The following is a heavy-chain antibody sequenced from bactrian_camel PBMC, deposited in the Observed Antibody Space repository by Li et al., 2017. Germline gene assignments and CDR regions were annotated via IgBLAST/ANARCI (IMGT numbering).Heavy chain of an antibody. CDR2: INSNGAIT. Sequence: VQLVESGGGSVQAGGSLRLSCAASGDSYCMGWIRQAPGKGLEWVSEINSNGAITYYADSVKGRFTISRDNAKDTLYLQMNSLKIEDTAVYYCALGSSRQATMTARGKGTQVTVS. CDR1: GDSYC. J-gene: IGHJ4*01. V-gene: IGHV3S40*01. D-gene: IGHD3*01.